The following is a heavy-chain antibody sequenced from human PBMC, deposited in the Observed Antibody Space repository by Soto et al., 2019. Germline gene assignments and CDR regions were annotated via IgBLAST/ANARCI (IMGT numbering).Heavy chain of an antibody. V-gene: IGHV4-39*01. CDR1: GGSISSSSYY. Sequence: PSETLSLTCTVSGGSISSSSYYWGWIRQPPGKGLERIGSIYYSGSTYYNPSLKSRVTISVDTSKNQFSLKLSSVTAADTAVYYCARNQSWPGRDGYNLAFCVDYWGQGTRVTVSS. J-gene: IGHJ4*02. CDR2: IYYSGST. D-gene: IGHD5-12*01. CDR3: ARNQSWPGRDGYNLAFCVDY.